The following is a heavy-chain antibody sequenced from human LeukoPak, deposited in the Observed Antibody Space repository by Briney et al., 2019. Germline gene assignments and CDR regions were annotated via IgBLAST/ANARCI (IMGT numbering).Heavy chain of an antibody. J-gene: IGHJ6*02. CDR3: ARVVRSDSFDYDYYYAMDV. V-gene: IGHV1-18*01. CDR2: ISDYNGNT. CDR1: GFTFTGYS. Sequence: ASVKVSCKASGFTFTGYSITWVRQAPGKGHEWMGWISDYNGNTNYAQKYQGRVTMTTDTPTRTAYMELRSLRSDDTAVYYCARVVRSDSFDYDYYYAMDVWGQGTTVTVSS. D-gene: IGHD2-8*01.